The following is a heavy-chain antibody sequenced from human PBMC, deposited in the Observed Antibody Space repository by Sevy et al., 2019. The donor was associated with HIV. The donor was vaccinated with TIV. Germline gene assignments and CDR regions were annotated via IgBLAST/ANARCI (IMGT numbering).Heavy chain of an antibody. CDR1: GFTFSSYS. V-gene: IGHV3-48*02. D-gene: IGHD3-22*01. Sequence: GGSLRLSCAASGFTFSSYSMNWVRQAPGKGLEWVXYISSSSSTIYYADSVKGRFTISRDNAKNSLYLQMNSLRDEDTAVYYCARRKYYYDSSGSXDXWGQGTLVTVSS. CDR2: ISSSSSTI. CDR3: ARRKYYYDSSGSXDX. J-gene: IGHJ4*02.